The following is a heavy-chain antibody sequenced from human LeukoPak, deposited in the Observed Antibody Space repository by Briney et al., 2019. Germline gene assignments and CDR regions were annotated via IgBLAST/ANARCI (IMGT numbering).Heavy chain of an antibody. CDR1: GFTFSSYA. CDR3: ARDYYYGSGSSDAFDI. V-gene: IGHV3-30-3*01. CDR2: ISYDGINK. J-gene: IGHJ3*02. D-gene: IGHD3-10*01. Sequence: GGSLRLSCAASGFTFSSYAMHWVRQAPGKGLEWVAVISYDGINKYYGDSVKGRFTISRDNSKYTLYMQMDSLRAEDTAMYYCARDYYYGSGSSDAFDIWGQGTMVTVSS.